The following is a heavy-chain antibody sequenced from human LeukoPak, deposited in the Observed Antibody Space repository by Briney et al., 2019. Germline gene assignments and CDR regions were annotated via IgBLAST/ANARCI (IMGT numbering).Heavy chain of an antibody. CDR1: GFTFGNYA. V-gene: IGHV3-49*04. CDR2: IRDKRDGGTT. CDR3: ARGGYHFEH. Sequence: GGSLRLSCTTSGFTFGNYAMSWVRQAPGKGLEWIGSIRDKRDGGTTEYAASVKGRFIISSDESKSIAYLQMDGLKTEDTAVYYCARGGYHFEHWGQGTLVTVSS. D-gene: IGHD3-16*02. J-gene: IGHJ4*02.